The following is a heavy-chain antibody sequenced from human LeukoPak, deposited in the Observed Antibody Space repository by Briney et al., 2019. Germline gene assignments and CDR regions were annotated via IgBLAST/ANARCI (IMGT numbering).Heavy chain of an antibody. CDR2: ISYDGGSK. Sequence: PGRSLRLSCADSGFTISNYAMHWVRQAPGKGLEWVAFISYDGGSKYYADSVKGRFTISRDNSRNTLYLQMNTLRPEDTAVYYCARETNAFDIWGQGTMVTVSS. CDR1: GFTISNYA. CDR3: ARETNAFDI. V-gene: IGHV3-30-3*01. J-gene: IGHJ3*02.